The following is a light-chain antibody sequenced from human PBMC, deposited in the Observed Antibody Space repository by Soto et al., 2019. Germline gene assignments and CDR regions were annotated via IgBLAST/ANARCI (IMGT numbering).Light chain of an antibody. CDR3: QHYGHALWA. CDR1: QSVTRDY. J-gene: IGKJ1*01. Sequence: EVVVTQSPGPLSLSPGERATLSCRASQSVTRDYLAWYQQNPGQSPRLLMSGASRRATGVPDRFSGSGSGTDFTLTISRLEPEDFAVYYCQHYGHALWAFGQGTKVEIK. V-gene: IGKV3-20*01. CDR2: GAS.